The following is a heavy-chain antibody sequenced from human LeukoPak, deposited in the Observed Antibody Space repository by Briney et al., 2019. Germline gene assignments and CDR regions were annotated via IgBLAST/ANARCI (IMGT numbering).Heavy chain of an antibody. Sequence: GGSLRLSCAASGFTFSSYAMHWVRQAPGKGLEWVAVISYDGSNKYYADSVKGRFTISRDNSKNTLYLQMNSLRAEDTAVYYCARDPVYATPHDAFDIWGQGTRVTASS. CDR1: GFTFSSYA. J-gene: IGHJ3*02. CDR3: ARDPVYATPHDAFDI. V-gene: IGHV3-30-3*01. CDR2: ISYDGSNK. D-gene: IGHD2-8*01.